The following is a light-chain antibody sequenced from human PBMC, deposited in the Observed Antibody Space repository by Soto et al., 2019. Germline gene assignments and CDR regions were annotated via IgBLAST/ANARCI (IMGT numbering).Light chain of an antibody. CDR2: ATS. J-gene: IGKJ4*01. CDR1: QGIAPY. V-gene: IGKV1-27*01. CDR3: QKYTSAPLT. Sequence: DVQMTQSPSSLSAFVGDRVTITCRASQGIAPYLAWFQQKPGKVPKLLIYATSTLQSGVPSRFSGSGSGTDFTPTITTLQPEDVGTYYCQKYTSAPLTFGGGTKVEIK.